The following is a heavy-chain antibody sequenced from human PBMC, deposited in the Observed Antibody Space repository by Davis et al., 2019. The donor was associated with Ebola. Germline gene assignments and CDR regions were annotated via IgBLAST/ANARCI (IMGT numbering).Heavy chain of an antibody. V-gene: IGHV3-73*01. D-gene: IGHD4-17*01. J-gene: IGHJ4*02. CDR2: IRSKANSYAT. Sequence: GGSLRLSCAASGFTFSGSAMHWVRQASGEGLEWVGRIRSKANSYATAYAASVKGRFTISRDDSKNTAYLQMNSLKTEDTAVYYCTGTVTGSSDYWGQGTLVTVSS. CDR3: TGTVTGSSDY. CDR1: GFTFSGSA.